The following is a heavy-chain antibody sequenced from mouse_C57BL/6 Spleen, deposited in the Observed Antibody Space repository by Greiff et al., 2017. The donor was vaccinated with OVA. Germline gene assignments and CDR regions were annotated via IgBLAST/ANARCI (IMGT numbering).Heavy chain of an antibody. CDR1: GFTFSDYY. CDR3: ARQERGNYFDY. J-gene: IGHJ2*01. CDR2: ISNGGGST. Sequence: DVMLVESGGGLVQPGGSLKLSCAASGFTFSDYYMYWVRQTPEKRLEWVAYISNGGGSTYYPSTVKGRFTISRDNAKNTLYLQMSRLKSEDTAMYYCARQERGNYFDYWGQGTTLTVSS. V-gene: IGHV5-12*01.